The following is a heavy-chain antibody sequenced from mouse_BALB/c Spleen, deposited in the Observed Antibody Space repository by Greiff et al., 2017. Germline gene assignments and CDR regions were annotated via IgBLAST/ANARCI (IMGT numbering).Heavy chain of an antibody. Sequence: EVNVVESGGGLVQPGGSRKLSCAASGFTFSSFGMHWVRQAPEKGLEWVAYISSGSSTIYYADTVKGRFTISRDNPKNTLFLQMTSLRSEDTAMYYCARGYYGSSHYFDYWGQGTTLTVSA. J-gene: IGHJ2*01. V-gene: IGHV5-17*02. D-gene: IGHD1-1*01. CDR1: GFTFSSFG. CDR3: ARGYYGSSHYFDY. CDR2: ISSGSSTI.